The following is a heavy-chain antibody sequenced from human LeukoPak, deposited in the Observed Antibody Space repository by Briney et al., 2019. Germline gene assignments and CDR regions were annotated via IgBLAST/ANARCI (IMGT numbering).Heavy chain of an antibody. CDR2: INHSGST. J-gene: IGHJ5*02. Sequence: PSESLSLTCAVYGGSFSGYYWTWIRQPPGRGLEWIGEINHSGSTNYNPSLKSRVTISGEMSKNQFSLNLTSWTAADTAVDYWGRANRKYDFWSAEGRSWFDPWGQGSLVTVSS. V-gene: IGHV4-34*01. CDR3: GRANRKYDFWSAEGRSWFDP. D-gene: IGHD3-3*01. CDR1: GGSFSGYY.